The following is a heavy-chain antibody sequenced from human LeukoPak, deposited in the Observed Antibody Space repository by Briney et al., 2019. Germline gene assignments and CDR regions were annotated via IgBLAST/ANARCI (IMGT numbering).Heavy chain of an antibody. CDR3: AKRSDNFDY. Sequence: KSGGSLRLSCAASGFTFSSYGMSWVRQAPGKGLEWVSAISGSGGSTYYADSVKGRFTISRDNSKNTLYLQMNSLRAEDTAVYYCAKRSDNFDYWGQGTLVTVSS. V-gene: IGHV3-23*01. CDR2: ISGSGGST. D-gene: IGHD2-15*01. J-gene: IGHJ4*02. CDR1: GFTFSSYG.